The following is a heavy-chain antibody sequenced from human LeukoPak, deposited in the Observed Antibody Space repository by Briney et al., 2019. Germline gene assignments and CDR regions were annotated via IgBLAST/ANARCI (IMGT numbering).Heavy chain of an antibody. D-gene: IGHD4-23*01. CDR2: ISSSSSYI. Sequence: GGSLRLSCAASGFTFSSYSMNWVRQAPGKGLEWVSSISSSSSYIYYADSVKGRFTISRDNSKNTLYLQMNSLRAEDTAVYYCAKFDYGGPGIDYWGQGTLVTVSS. V-gene: IGHV3-21*04. J-gene: IGHJ4*02. CDR3: AKFDYGGPGIDY. CDR1: GFTFSSYS.